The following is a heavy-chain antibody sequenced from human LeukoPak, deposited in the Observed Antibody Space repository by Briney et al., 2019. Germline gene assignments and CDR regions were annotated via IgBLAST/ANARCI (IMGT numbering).Heavy chain of an antibody. CDR3: ARDGRYFDWSPTYYYYYYMDV. CDR2: IIPIYDTV. D-gene: IGHD3-9*01. Sequence: SVKVSCKASGGTFSSNAISWVRQAPGQGLEWMGGIIPIYDTVNYAQNFQGRITITADKSTSTAYMELSSLRSEDTAVYYCARDGRYFDWSPTYYYYYYMDVWGKGTTVTVSS. J-gene: IGHJ6*03. V-gene: IGHV1-69*06. CDR1: GGTFSSNA.